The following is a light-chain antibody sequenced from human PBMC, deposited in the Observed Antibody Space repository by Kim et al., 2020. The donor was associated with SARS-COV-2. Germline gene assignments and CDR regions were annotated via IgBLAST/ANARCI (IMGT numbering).Light chain of an antibody. CDR2: DGS. J-gene: IGLJ1*01. Sequence: GQSITISCTGTRSDVGGYNAVSGYQQHPGKAHKLRIYDGSERASGVSNRFSGSQSGNTASLTISGLRAEDEADYYCSSHTTSSTYVFGSGTKVTVL. CDR3: SSHTTSSTYV. CDR1: RSDVGGYNA. V-gene: IGLV2-14*03.